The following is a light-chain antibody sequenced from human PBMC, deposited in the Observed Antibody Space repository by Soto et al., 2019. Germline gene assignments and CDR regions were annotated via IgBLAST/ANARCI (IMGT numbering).Light chain of an antibody. CDR1: SGAVTSGHY. CDR3: SLSYSHIVV. V-gene: IGLV7-46*01. J-gene: IGLJ2*01. CDR2: DTN. Sequence: QAVVTQEASLTVSPGGTVTITCDSSSGAVTSGHYPYWFQQKPGQAPRTLIYDTNNKYSWTPARFSGSLLGGKAALTLSGAQPEDEADYYCSLSYSHIVVFGGGTKLTVL.